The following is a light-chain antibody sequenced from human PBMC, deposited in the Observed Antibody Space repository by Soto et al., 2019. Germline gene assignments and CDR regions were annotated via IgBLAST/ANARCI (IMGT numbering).Light chain of an antibody. J-gene: IGKJ2*01. V-gene: IGKV3-15*01. CDR3: QQCNSWPPAYT. CDR2: GAS. Sequence: EIVMTQSPATVSVSPGERATLSCRASQSVSSNLAWYQQKPGQTPRLLIYGASTRATGVPARFSGSGSGTEFTLTISSLQSEDFAVYYCQQCNSWPPAYTFGQGTKLEIK. CDR1: QSVSSN.